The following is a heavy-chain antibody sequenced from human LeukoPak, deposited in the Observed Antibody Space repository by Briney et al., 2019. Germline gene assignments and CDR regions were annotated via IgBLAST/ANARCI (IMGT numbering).Heavy chain of an antibody. CDR2: IYYSGST. D-gene: IGHD6-19*01. J-gene: IGHJ4*02. CDR3: ARGDLESSGIFDY. Sequence: SETLSLTCTVSGGSISSSSYYWGWIRQPPRKGLEWIGSIYYSGSTYYNPSLKSRVTISVDKSKNQFSLKLSSVTAADTAVYYCARGDLESSGIFDYWGQGTLVTVSS. V-gene: IGHV4-39*07. CDR1: GGSISSSSYY.